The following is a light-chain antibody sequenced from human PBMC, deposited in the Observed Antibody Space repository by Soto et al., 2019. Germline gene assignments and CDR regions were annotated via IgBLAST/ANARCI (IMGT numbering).Light chain of an antibody. CDR1: QYVSSSH. CDR3: QQYVASQT. J-gene: IGKJ1*01. V-gene: IGKV3-20*01. CDR2: GVS. Sequence: EIVLTQSPGTLYLSPGERATLSCRASQYVSSSHLAWYQQKPGQAPRLLIYGVSSRAIGIPDRFSGSGSGTDFTLTISRLEPEDSAVYYCQQYVASQTFGQGTKVEIK.